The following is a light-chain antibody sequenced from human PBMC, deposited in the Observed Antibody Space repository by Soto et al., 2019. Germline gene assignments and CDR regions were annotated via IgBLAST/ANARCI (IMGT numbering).Light chain of an antibody. Sequence: QLVLTQPPSASGSPGQSVTISCTGTSSDVGTYDYVSWYQQHPGKAPKLMIYEVTKRPSGVPDRFSGSKSGNTASLTVSGLQSEDEADYYCSSDAGNNIFVIFGGGTKLTVL. CDR2: EVT. J-gene: IGLJ2*01. CDR3: SSDAGNNIFVI. CDR1: SSDVGTYDY. V-gene: IGLV2-8*01.